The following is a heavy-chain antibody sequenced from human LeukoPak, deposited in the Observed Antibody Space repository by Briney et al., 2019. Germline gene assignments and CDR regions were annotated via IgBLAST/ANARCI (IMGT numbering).Heavy chain of an antibody. CDR3: ASSQYDFWSGYCWFDP. CDR1: GGSISSYY. V-gene: IGHV4-4*07. CDR2: IYTSGST. Sequence: PSETLSLTCTVSGGSISSYYWSWIRQPAGKGLEWIGRIYTSGSTNYNPSLKSRVTTSVDTSKNQFSPKLSSVTAADTAVYYCASSQYDFWSGYCWFDPWGQGTLVTVSS. J-gene: IGHJ5*02. D-gene: IGHD3-3*01.